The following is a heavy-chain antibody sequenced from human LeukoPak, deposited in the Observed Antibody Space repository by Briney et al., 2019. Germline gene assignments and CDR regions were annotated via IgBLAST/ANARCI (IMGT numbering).Heavy chain of an antibody. CDR3: ASLEEGGYYYGSGSRNTQE. V-gene: IGHV3-11*01. D-gene: IGHD3-10*01. CDR1: GFTFSYYY. J-gene: IGHJ4*02. Sequence: WGSLRLSCAASGFTFSYYYMSWIRQAPGKGLVGVSYISSSGSTIYYADSVKGRLTISRDNAKNSLYLQMNSLRAEDTAVYYCASLEEGGYYYGSGSRNTQEWGQRTPVTVSS. CDR2: ISSSGSTI.